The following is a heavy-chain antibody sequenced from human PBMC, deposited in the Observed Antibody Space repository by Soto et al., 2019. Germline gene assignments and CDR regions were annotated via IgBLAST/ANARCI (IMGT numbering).Heavy chain of an antibody. D-gene: IGHD3-9*01. CDR2: IYYSGST. J-gene: IGHJ3*02. CDR3: ARGENYDILTGYLLDAFDI. Sequence: QVQLQESGPGLVKPSQTLSLTCTVSGGSISSGGYYWSWIRQHPGKGLEWIGYIYYSGSTYYNPSLTSRVTISVDTSKNQFSLKLSSVTAADTAVYYCARGENYDILTGYLLDAFDIWGQGTMVTVSS. V-gene: IGHV4-31*03. CDR1: GGSISSGGYY.